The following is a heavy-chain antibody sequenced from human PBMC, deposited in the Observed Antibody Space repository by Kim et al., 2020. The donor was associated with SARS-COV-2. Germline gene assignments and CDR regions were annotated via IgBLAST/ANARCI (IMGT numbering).Heavy chain of an antibody. CDR3: ARGGYYDSSGYNYFDY. D-gene: IGHD3-22*01. J-gene: IGHJ4*02. V-gene: IGHV3-30*07. Sequence: ADSVKGRVTISRDNSKNTLYLQMNSLRAEDTAVYYCARGGYYDSSGYNYFDYWGQGTLVTVSS.